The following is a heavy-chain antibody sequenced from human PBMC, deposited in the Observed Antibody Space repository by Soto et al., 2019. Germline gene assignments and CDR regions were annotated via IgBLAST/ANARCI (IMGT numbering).Heavy chain of an antibody. Sequence: VQLVESGGGLVKPGGSLRLSCADSGFTFSNAWMSWVRQAPGKGLEWVGRIKSKTDGGTTDYAAPVKGRFTISRDDSKNTLYLQMNSLKTEDTAVYYCTTYSGSYSPSDYWGQGTLVTVSS. D-gene: IGHD1-26*01. J-gene: IGHJ4*02. V-gene: IGHV3-15*01. CDR1: GFTFSNAW. CDR2: IKSKTDGGTT. CDR3: TTYSGSYSPSDY.